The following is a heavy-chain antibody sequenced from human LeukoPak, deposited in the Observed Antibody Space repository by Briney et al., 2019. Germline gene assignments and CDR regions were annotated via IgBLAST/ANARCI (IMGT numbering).Heavy chain of an antibody. Sequence: GGSLRLSCAASGLTFSSYAMNWVRQAREKGLEWVSGISGSGTNTYYADSVKGRFTISRDNSKNTLYMQMNSLRAEDTAVYYCAELGITMIGGVWGKGTTVTISS. V-gene: IGHV3-23*01. CDR2: ISGSGTNT. CDR3: AELGITMIGGV. CDR1: GLTFSSYA. D-gene: IGHD3-10*02. J-gene: IGHJ6*04.